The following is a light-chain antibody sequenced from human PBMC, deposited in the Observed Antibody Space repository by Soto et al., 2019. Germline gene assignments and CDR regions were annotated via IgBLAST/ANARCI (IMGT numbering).Light chain of an antibody. V-gene: IGKV1-39*01. CDR3: QQYNSFWT. CDR1: QNIRNY. Sequence: DIQMTQSPSSLSASVGDRVTITCRASQNIRNYLNWYQQKPGEAPKLLISAVSSLETGVPSRFSGSGSGTDFTLTITSLQPEDFATYYCQQYNSFWTFGQGTKVDIK. J-gene: IGKJ1*01. CDR2: AVS.